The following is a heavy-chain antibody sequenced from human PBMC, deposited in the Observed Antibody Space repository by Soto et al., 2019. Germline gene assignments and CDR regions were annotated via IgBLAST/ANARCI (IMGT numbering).Heavy chain of an antibody. CDR1: GFTFSSYG. CDR2: IWYDGSNK. J-gene: IGHJ4*02. CDR3: ARDPGTVYYFDY. D-gene: IGHD1-7*01. V-gene: IGHV3-33*01. Sequence: SLRLSCAASGFTFSSYGMHWVRQAPGKGLEWVAVIWYDGSNKYYADSVKGRFTISRDNSKNTLYLQMNSLRAEDTAVYYCARDPGTVYYFDYWGQGTLVTVSS.